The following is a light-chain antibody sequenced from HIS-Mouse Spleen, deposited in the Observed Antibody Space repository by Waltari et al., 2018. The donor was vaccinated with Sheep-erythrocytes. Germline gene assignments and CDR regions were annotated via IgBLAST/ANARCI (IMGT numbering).Light chain of an antibody. Sequence: QSALTQPRSVSGSPGQSVTIPCTGTRSDVGGYNYLPWYQPHPGKAPKLMIYDVSKRPSGVPDRFSGSKSGNTASLTISGLQAEDEADYYCCSYAGSYNHVFATGTKVTVL. V-gene: IGLV2-11*01. CDR3: CSYAGSYNHV. CDR1: RSDVGGYNY. CDR2: DVS. J-gene: IGLJ1*01.